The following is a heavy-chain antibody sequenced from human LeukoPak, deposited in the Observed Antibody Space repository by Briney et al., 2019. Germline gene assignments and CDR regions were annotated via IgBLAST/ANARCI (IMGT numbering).Heavy chain of an antibody. V-gene: IGHV3-23*01. Sequence: GGSLRLSCAASGFIFSNYAMSWVRQAPGKGPEWVSGISGSGGGTYYADSVKGRFTISRANSKNTLYLQMKSLRVDDTAVYYCAKARGGLLGYNWFDPWGQGTLVTVSS. CDR1: GFIFSNYA. CDR3: AKARGGLLGYNWFDP. CDR2: ISGSGGGT. J-gene: IGHJ5*02. D-gene: IGHD3-16*01.